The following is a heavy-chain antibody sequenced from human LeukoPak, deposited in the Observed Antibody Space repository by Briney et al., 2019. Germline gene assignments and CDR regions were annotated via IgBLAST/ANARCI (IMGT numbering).Heavy chain of an antibody. J-gene: IGHJ4*02. V-gene: IGHV3-33*01. CDR3: ERDGKDFWSGYYPYYFDY. CDR2: IWYDGSNK. D-gene: IGHD3-3*01. Sequence: GGSLRLSCAASGFTFSSYGMHGVRQAPGKELEWVAVIWYDGSNKYYADSVKGRFTISRDNSKNTLYLQMNSLRAEDRAVYYCERDGKDFWSGYYPYYFDYWGQGTLVTVSS. CDR1: GFTFSSYG.